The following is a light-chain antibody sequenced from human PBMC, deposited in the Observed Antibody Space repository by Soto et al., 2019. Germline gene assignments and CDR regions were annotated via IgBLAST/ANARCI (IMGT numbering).Light chain of an antibody. Sequence: QSALTQPASVSGSPGQSITISCTGTSSDVGGYNYVAWYQQYPGKAPKVMIYDVSNRPSGVSIRFSGSKSGTMASLTISGLQTEDEADYYCSSYTGTSTYVFGTGTKLTVL. CDR2: DVS. J-gene: IGLJ1*01. CDR1: SSDVGGYNY. CDR3: SSYTGTSTYV. V-gene: IGLV2-14*03.